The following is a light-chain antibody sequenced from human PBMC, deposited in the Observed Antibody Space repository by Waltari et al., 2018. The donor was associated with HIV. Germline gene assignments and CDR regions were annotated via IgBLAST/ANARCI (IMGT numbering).Light chain of an antibody. CDR2: AAS. CDR3: QQLNSYLRT. CDR1: QGITSY. J-gene: IGKJ5*01. Sequence: DIQLTQSPSFLSTSVGDRVTITCRASQGITSYLAWHQQKPGKAPKLLIYAASTLQSGVPSRFSGSGSGTEFTLTISSLQPEDFATYYCQQLNSYLRTFGQGTRLEIK. V-gene: IGKV1-9*01.